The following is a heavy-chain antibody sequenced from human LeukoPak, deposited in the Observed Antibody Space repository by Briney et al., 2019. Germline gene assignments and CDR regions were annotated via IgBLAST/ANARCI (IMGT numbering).Heavy chain of an antibody. Sequence: AGGSLRLSCAASGFTFSSYDMHWVRQATGKGLEWVSAIGTAGDTYYPGSVKGRFTISRENAKNSLYLQMNSLRAGDTAVYYCAKDRLSGYYFVGGFFDYWGQGTLVTVSS. CDR1: GFTFSSYD. CDR3: AKDRLSGYYFVGGFFDY. V-gene: IGHV3-13*01. D-gene: IGHD3-22*01. CDR2: IGTAGDT. J-gene: IGHJ4*02.